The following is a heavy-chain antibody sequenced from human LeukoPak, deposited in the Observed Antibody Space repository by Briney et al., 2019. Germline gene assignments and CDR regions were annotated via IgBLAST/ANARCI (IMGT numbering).Heavy chain of an antibody. CDR1: GFTFNTYN. CDR3: AKDPLWELPPIYYMDV. CDR2: ITSSSGYI. Sequence: GGSLRLSCVASGFTFNTYNMNWVRQAPGKGLEWVSSITSSSGYIYYADSVKGRFTISRDNSKNTLYLQMNSLRAEDTAVYYCAKDPLWELPPIYYMDVWGKGTTVTVSS. D-gene: IGHD1-26*01. J-gene: IGHJ6*03. V-gene: IGHV3-21*04.